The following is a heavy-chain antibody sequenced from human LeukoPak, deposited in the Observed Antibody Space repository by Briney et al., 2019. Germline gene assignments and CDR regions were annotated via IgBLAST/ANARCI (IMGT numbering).Heavy chain of an antibody. CDR2: ISAYNGNT. Sequence: ASVKVSCKASGYTFTSYGISWVRQAPGQGLECMGWISAYNGNTNYAQKLQGRVTMTTDTSTSTAYMELRSPRSDDTAVYYCARDEVVVAATPHWFDPWGQGTLVTVSS. CDR3: ARDEVVVAATPHWFDP. V-gene: IGHV1-18*01. J-gene: IGHJ5*02. D-gene: IGHD2-15*01. CDR1: GYTFTSYG.